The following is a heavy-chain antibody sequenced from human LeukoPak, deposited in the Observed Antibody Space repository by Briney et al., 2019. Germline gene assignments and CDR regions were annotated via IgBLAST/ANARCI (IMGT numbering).Heavy chain of an antibody. CDR2: ISGSGGST. Sequence: PGGSLRLSCAASGFTFSSYGMSWVRQAPGKGLEWVSAISGSGGSTYYADSVKGRFTISRDNSKNTLYLQMNSLRAEDTAVYYCAKGSHEKRTSPYYFDYWGQGTLVTVSS. CDR1: GFTFSSYG. V-gene: IGHV3-23*01. J-gene: IGHJ4*02. D-gene: IGHD1/OR15-1a*01. CDR3: AKGSHEKRTSPYYFDY.